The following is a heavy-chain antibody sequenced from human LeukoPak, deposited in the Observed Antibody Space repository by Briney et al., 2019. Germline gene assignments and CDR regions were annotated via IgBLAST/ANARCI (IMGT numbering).Heavy chain of an antibody. CDR2: INPNSGGT. CDR3: ARDIRPRVESFDY. CDR1: GYTFTDYH. Sequence: ASVKVSCKASGYTFTDYHLHWVRQAPGQGLEWMGWINPNSGGTNYVQKLQGRVTMTRDTSINTAYMELSGLRSDDTAVYYCARDIRPRVESFDYWGQGTLVTVSS. D-gene: IGHD3-3*01. V-gene: IGHV1-2*02. J-gene: IGHJ4*02.